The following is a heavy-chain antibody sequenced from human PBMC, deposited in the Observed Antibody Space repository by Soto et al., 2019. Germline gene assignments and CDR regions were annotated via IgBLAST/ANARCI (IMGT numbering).Heavy chain of an antibody. CDR1: GGSFKSGSYS. CDR3: ARDFAYFDS. V-gene: IGHV4-61*01. Sequence: QVQLQESGPGLVKPSETLSLTCTVSGGSFKSGSYSWSWLRQPPGKGLEWIGYVYHTGRTSYNPSLKSRFSISMATSKNQFSLNLDSVTAADTAVYFWARDFAYFDSWGQGTLVTVSS. J-gene: IGHJ4*02. CDR2: VYHTGRT. D-gene: IGHD3-3*01.